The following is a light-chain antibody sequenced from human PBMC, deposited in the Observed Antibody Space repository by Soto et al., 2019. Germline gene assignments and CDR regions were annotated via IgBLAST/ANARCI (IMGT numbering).Light chain of an antibody. CDR1: QSVSSSY. V-gene: IGKV3-20*01. J-gene: IGKJ5*01. Sequence: IVFTQSPGTLSLSQGERATLSCRASQSVSSSYLAWYQQKPGQAPRLLIYGASSRATGIPDRFSGSGSGTDFTLTISRLEPEDFAVYYCQQHGSSPPITFGQGTRLEI. CDR2: GAS. CDR3: QQHGSSPPIT.